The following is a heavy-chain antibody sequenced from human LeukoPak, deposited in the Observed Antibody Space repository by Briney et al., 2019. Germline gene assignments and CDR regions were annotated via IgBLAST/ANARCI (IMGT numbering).Heavy chain of an antibody. CDR3: AGHRAYSSSSPFVY. J-gene: IGHJ4*02. CDR1: GGSISGYY. V-gene: IGHV4-4*07. Sequence: SETLSLTCIVSGGSISGYYWGWLRQPAGKGLEWIGRIYSSGNTNYNPSLKSRVTMSVDTSKNQFSLRLSSVTAADTAVYYCAGHRAYSSSSPFVYWGQGTLVTVSS. CDR2: IYSSGNT. D-gene: IGHD6-6*01.